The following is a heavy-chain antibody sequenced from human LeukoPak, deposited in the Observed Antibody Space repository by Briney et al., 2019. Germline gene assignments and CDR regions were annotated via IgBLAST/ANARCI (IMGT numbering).Heavy chain of an antibody. J-gene: IGHJ5*02. Sequence: PGGSLRLSCAASGFTFSNYWMIWVRQAPGKGLEWVGNIKQDGSEKRYADSVRGRFSISRDNAQTSLYLQMNSLRAEGTAVYYCARASDPWLQLTWDQGTLVTVSS. CDR1: GFTFSNYW. D-gene: IGHD5-24*01. CDR3: ARASDPWLQLT. CDR2: IKQDGSEK. V-gene: IGHV3-7*05.